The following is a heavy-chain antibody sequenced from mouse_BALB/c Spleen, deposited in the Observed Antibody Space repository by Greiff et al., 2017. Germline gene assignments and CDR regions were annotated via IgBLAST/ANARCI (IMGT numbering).Heavy chain of an antibody. CDR1: GFAFSSYD. Sequence: EVKLVESGGGLVKPGGSLKLSCAASGFAFSSYDMSWVRQTPEKRLEWVAYISSGGGSTYYPDTVKGRFTISRDNAKNTLYLQMSSLKSEDTAMYYCARQSDYAAMDYWGQGTSVTVSS. J-gene: IGHJ4*01. CDR2: ISSGGGST. CDR3: ARQSDYAAMDY. V-gene: IGHV5-12-1*01.